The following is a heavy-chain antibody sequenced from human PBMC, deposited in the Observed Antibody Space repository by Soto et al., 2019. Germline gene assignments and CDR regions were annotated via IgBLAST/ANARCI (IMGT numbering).Heavy chain of an antibody. D-gene: IGHD4-17*01. J-gene: IGHJ4*02. CDR1: GFTFSSYS. V-gene: IGHV3-48*01. Sequence: GGSLRLSCAASGFTFSSYSMNWVRQAPGKGLEWVSYISSSTIYYADSVKGRFTISRDNAKKSLYLQMNSLRAEDTAVYYCASHDYGDYVDYWGQGTLVTAPQ. CDR2: ISSSTI. CDR3: ASHDYGDYVDY.